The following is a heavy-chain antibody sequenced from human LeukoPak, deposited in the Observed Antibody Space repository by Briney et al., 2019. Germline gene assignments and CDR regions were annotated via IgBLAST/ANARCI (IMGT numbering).Heavy chain of an antibody. Sequence: GGSLRISCAASGFTFSNYWMTWVRQAPGKGLEWVANIKPDGSAQYYADSVRGRFTISRDNAKNSLYLQMNSLRAEDTAVYYCARDRRVAATNAFDIWGQGTMVTVSS. CDR2: IKPDGSAQ. J-gene: IGHJ3*02. CDR1: GFTFSNYW. D-gene: IGHD2-15*01. CDR3: ARDRRVAATNAFDI. V-gene: IGHV3-7*01.